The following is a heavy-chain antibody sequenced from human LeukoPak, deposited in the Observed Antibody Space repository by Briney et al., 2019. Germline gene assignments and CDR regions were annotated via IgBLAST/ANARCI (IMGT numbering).Heavy chain of an antibody. Sequence: ASVEVSRKASGYTFTSYYMHWVRQAPGQGLEWMGIINPSGGSTSYAQKFQGRVTMTRDMSTSTVYMELSSLRSEDTAVYYCARAGYSSGWYDYFDYWGQGTLVTVSS. D-gene: IGHD6-19*01. V-gene: IGHV1-46*01. CDR3: ARAGYSSGWYDYFDY. CDR2: INPSGGST. CDR1: GYTFTSYY. J-gene: IGHJ4*02.